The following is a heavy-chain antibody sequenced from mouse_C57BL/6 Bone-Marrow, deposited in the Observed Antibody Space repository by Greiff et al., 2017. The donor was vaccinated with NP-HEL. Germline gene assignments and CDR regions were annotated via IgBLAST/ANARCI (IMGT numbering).Heavy chain of an antibody. D-gene: IGHD1-1*01. J-gene: IGHJ3*01. CDR1: GYTFTSYW. CDR3: AREGEVYYGSSVRPAWFAY. CDR2: IYPGSGST. V-gene: IGHV1-55*01. Sequence: QVQLQQPGAELLKPGASVKMSCKASGYTFTSYWITWVKQRPGQGLEWIGDIYPGSGSTNYNEKFKSKATLTVDTSSSTAYMQLSSLTSEDSAVYYCAREGEVYYGSSVRPAWFAYWGQGTLVTVSA.